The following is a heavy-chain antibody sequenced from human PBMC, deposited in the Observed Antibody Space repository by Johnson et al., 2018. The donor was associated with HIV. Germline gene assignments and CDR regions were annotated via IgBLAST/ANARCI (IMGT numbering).Heavy chain of an antibody. CDR1: GFTFDDYG. Sequence: VQLVESGGGVVRPGGSLRLSCAASGFTFDDYGMSWARQAPGKGLEWVSGINWNGGSTGYADSVKGRFTISRDNAKNSLYLQMNSLRAEDTALYYCANYYDSSGYLNPDAFDIWGQGTMVTVSS. CDR3: ANYYDSSGYLNPDAFDI. V-gene: IGHV3-20*04. CDR2: INWNGGST. D-gene: IGHD3-22*01. J-gene: IGHJ3*02.